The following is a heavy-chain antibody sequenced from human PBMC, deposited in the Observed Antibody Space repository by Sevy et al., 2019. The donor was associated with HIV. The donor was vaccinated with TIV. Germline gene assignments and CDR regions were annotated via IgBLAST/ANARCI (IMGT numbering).Heavy chain of an antibody. CDR1: GGSVSSGNYY. D-gene: IGHD3-22*01. V-gene: IGHV4-61*01. J-gene: IGHJ4*02. CDR2: IYYSGST. CDR3: ARENYYDSSGYPNYFDY. Sequence: SETLSLTCTVSGGSVSSGNYYWSWIRQPPGKGLEWSGYIYYSGSTNYNPSLKSRVTISVDTSKNQFSLKLSSVTAADTAVYYCARENYYDSSGYPNYFDYWGQGTLVTVSS.